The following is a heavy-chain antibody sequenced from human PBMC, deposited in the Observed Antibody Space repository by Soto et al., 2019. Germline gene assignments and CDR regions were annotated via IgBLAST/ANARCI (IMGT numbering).Heavy chain of an antibody. Sequence: QVHLVQSGAEVKKPGSSVKVSCKASGGTFTSYAISWVRQAPGQGLEWMGGIIPIYGATKYAQKFQGRVTMTADESSNTADMELSSLTFEDTAVYYCARDTRGQGEWFDPWGQGTQVTVSS. D-gene: IGHD3-16*01. CDR1: GGTFTSYA. CDR2: IIPIYGAT. CDR3: ARDTRGQGEWFDP. V-gene: IGHV1-69*01. J-gene: IGHJ5*02.